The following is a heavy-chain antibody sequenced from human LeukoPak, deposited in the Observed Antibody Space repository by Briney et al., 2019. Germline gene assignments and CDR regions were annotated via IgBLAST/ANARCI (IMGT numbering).Heavy chain of an antibody. J-gene: IGHJ4*02. CDR1: GGSFSGYY. Sequence: SETLSLTCAVYGGSFSGYYWSWIGQPPGKGLEWIGEINHSGSTNYNPSLKSRATISVDTSKNQFSLKLSSVTAADTAVYYCARYCSSTSCVDYWGQGTLVTVSS. CDR2: INHSGST. V-gene: IGHV4-34*01. CDR3: ARYCSSTSCVDY. D-gene: IGHD2-2*01.